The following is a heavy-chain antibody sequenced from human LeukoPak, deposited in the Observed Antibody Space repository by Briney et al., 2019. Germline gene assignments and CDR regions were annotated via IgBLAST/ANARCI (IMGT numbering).Heavy chain of an antibody. CDR1: GYTFTGYY. CDR3: ARVVRGAAAGNNWFDP. CDR2: INPNSGDT. D-gene: IGHD6-13*01. J-gene: IGHJ5*02. Sequence: ASVKVSCKASGYTFTGYYMHWVRQAPGQGLEWMGWINPNSGDTNYAQKFQGRVTMTRDTSISTAYMELSRLRSDDTAVCYCARVVRGAAAGNNWFDPWGQGTLVTVSS. V-gene: IGHV1-2*02.